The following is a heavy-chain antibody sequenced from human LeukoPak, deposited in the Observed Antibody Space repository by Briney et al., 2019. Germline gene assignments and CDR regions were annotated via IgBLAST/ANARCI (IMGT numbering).Heavy chain of an antibody. CDR1: GYTFTDYY. V-gene: IGHV1-2*02. D-gene: IGHD3-22*01. Sequence: ASVKVSCKASGYTFTDYYIHWVRQAPGQGLEWMGWIDPNSGGTNYAQKFQGRVTMTRDTSISTAYMELSRLRSDDTAVYYCARVPRYYYDSSGYYWGYYYYYMDVWGKGTTVTVSS. CDR2: IDPNSGGT. J-gene: IGHJ6*03. CDR3: ARVPRYYYDSSGYYWGYYYYYMDV.